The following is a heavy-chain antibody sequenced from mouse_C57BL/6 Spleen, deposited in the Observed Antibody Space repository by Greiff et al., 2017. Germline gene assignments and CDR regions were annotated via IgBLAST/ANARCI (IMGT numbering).Heavy chain of an antibody. J-gene: IGHJ3*01. D-gene: IGHD2-1*01. Sequence: QVQLKESGPELVKPGASVKLSCKASGYTFTSYDINWVKQRPGQGLEWIGWIYPRDGSTKYNEKFKGKATLTVDTSSSTAYMELHSLTSEDSAVYFCARWGVRGAPWFAYWGQGTLVTVSA. CDR1: GYTFTSYD. V-gene: IGHV1-85*01. CDR2: IYPRDGST. CDR3: ARWGVRGAPWFAY.